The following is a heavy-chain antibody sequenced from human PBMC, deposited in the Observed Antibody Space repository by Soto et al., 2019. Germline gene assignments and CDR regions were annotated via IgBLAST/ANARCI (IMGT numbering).Heavy chain of an antibody. V-gene: IGHV3-23*01. Sequence: GGSLRLSCAASGFTFSSYAMSWVRQAPGKGLEWVSAISGSGGSTYYADSVKGRFTISRDNSKNTLYLQMNSLRAEDTAVYYCAKAVYCTNGVCFGALYYYYMDVWGKGTTVTVS. D-gene: IGHD2-8*01. CDR2: ISGSGGST. CDR3: AKAVYCTNGVCFGALYYYYMDV. J-gene: IGHJ6*03. CDR1: GFTFSSYA.